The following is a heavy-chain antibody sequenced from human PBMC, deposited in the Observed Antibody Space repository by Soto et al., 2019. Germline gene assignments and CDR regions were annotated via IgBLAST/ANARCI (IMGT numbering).Heavy chain of an antibody. CDR2: IIPIFGTA. Sequence: QVQLVQSGAEVKKPGSSVKVSCKASGGTFSSYAISWVRQAPGQGLEWMGGIIPIFGTANYTQKFQGRVKITGDQTPSKSLMEVGRLRSEDTAVDYRGSWGRGEYLGQGTLVNLSP. J-gene: IGHJ4*02. CDR1: GGTFSSYA. CDR3: GSWGRGEY. D-gene: IGHD3-16*01. V-gene: IGHV1-69*01.